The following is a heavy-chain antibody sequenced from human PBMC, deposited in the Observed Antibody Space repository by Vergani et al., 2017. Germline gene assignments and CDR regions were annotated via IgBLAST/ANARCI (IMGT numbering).Heavy chain of an antibody. D-gene: IGHD3-22*01. CDR3: ARDWPTGYYDSSGYYPFDY. CDR1: GFTFDDYA. CDR2: ISWNSGSI. Sequence: EVQLVESGGGLVQPGRSLRLSCAASGFTFDDYAMHWVRQAPGKGLEWVSSISWNSGSIDYADSVKGRFTISRDNAKNSLYLQMNSLRAEDTAVYYCARDWPTGYYDSSGYYPFDYWGQGTLVTVSS. V-gene: IGHV3-9*01. J-gene: IGHJ4*02.